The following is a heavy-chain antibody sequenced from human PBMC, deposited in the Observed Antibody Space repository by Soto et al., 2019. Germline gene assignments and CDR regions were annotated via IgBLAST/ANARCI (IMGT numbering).Heavy chain of an antibody. Sequence: ASVKVSCKASGYTFTSYGISWVRQAPGQGLEWMGWISAYNGNTNYAQKLQGRVTMTTDTSTSTAYMELRSLRSDDTAVYYCARGLSYYGDDGYRGNWFDPWGQGTLVTVSS. J-gene: IGHJ5*02. CDR1: GYTFTSYG. CDR2: ISAYNGNT. CDR3: ARGLSYYGDDGYRGNWFDP. V-gene: IGHV1-18*01. D-gene: IGHD4-17*01.